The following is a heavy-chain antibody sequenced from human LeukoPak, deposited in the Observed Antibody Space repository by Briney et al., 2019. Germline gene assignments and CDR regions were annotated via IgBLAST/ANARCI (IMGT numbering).Heavy chain of an antibody. CDR3: ARPLLDVDTAILGSFDI. J-gene: IGHJ3*02. CDR2: IYPGDSDT. Sequence: LGESLKISCKGSGYNFTNYWISWVRQMPGKGLEWMAIIYPGDSDTRYSPSFQGQVTISADKSISTAYLQWSSLKASDTAMYYCARPLLDVDTAILGSFDIWGQGTMVTVSS. D-gene: IGHD5-18*01. CDR1: GYNFTNYW. V-gene: IGHV5-51*01.